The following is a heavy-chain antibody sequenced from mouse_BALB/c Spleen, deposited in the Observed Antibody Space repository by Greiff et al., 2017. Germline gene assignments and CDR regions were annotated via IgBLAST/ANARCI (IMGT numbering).Heavy chain of an antibody. CDR2: INSNGGST. Sequence: EVQRVESGGGLVKLGGSLKLSCAASGFTFSSYYMSWVRQTPEKRLELVAAINSNGGSTYYPDTVKGRFTISRDNAKNTLYLQMSSLKSEDTALYYCARQGDGPYYFDYWGQGTTLTVSS. V-gene: IGHV5-6-2*01. CDR3: ARQGDGPYYFDY. D-gene: IGHD2-3*01. J-gene: IGHJ2*01. CDR1: GFTFSSYY.